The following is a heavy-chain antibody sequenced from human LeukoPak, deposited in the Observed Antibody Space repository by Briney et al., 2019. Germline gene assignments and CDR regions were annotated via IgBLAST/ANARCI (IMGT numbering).Heavy chain of an antibody. Sequence: PSETLSLTCTVSGGSISSSSYYWGWIRQPPGKGLEWIGRIYASGSANYNPSLKSRVTISVDTSKNQFSLKLRSVTAADTAVYYCARVPLPYYYDGSAFREVSWGHGTLVTVSS. V-gene: IGHV4-39*01. CDR3: ARVPLPYYYDGSAFREVS. J-gene: IGHJ4*01. CDR2: IYASGSA. CDR1: GGSISSSSYY. D-gene: IGHD3-22*01.